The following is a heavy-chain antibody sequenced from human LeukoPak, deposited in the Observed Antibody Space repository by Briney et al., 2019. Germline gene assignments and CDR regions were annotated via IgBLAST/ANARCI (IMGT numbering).Heavy chain of an antibody. CDR2: SFPLYATT. CDR1: GGSFRYYD. V-gene: IGHV1-69*05. Sequence: GSSVKVSCKPSGGSFRYYDISWVRQAPGQGLEWMGRSFPLYATTKYAQRFQGRVTIITDASATTAYMELSSLRSEDTAVYYCATASVPGAIEGPFDALDTWGQGTMVTVSS. J-gene: IGHJ3*02. D-gene: IGHD2-2*02. CDR3: ATASVPGAIEGPFDALDT.